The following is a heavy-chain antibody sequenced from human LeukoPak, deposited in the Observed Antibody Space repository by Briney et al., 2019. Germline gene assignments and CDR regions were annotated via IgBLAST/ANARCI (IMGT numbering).Heavy chain of an antibody. V-gene: IGHV1-2*02. J-gene: IGHJ6*02. D-gene: IGHD2-2*01. Sequence: GASVKVSCKASGYTFTGYYMHWVRQAPGQGLEWMGWINPNSGGTNYAQKFQGRVTMTGDTSISTAYMELSRLRSEDTAVYYCAGDSVQLGYCSSTSCYDYYYYGMDVWGQGTTVTVSS. CDR3: AGDSVQLGYCSSTSCYDYYYYGMDV. CDR2: INPNSGGT. CDR1: GYTFTGYY.